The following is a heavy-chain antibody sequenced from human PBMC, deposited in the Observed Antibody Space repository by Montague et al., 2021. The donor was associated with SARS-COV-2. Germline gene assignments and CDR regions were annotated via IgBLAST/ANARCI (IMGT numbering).Heavy chain of an antibody. CDR2: LSSSFGGRTK. D-gene: IGHD2-21*01. V-gene: IGHV3-48*03. Sequence: SLRLSCAASGFIFSRYEMNWVRQAPGKGLEWISYLSSSFGGRTKHYTYXVKGRFTISRDNAKNSLYLQMNRLRVEDTAIYYCARDRDWDDWCGMDVWGQGTTVTVSS. CDR3: ARDRDWDDWCGMDV. J-gene: IGHJ6*02. CDR1: GFIFSRYE.